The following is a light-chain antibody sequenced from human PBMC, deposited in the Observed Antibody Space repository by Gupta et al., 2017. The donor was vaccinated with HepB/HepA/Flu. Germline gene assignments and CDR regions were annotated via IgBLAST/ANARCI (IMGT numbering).Light chain of an antibody. Sequence: EIVLTQSPATLSLSPGERATLSCRASQSVSSYLAWYQQKPGQAPRLLIYDASNRATGSPARFSGSGCGTDVTLTISSREPEDFAVYYCQQRSNWPPGYTFGQGTKLEIK. J-gene: IGKJ2*01. CDR1: QSVSSY. CDR3: QQRSNWPPGYT. V-gene: IGKV3-11*01. CDR2: DAS.